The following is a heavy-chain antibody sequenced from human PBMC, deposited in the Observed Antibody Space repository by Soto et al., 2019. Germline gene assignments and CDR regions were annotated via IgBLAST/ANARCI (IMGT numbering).Heavy chain of an antibody. V-gene: IGHV4-39*01. CDR1: GGSISSSSYY. CDR2: IYYSGST. Sequence: SETLSLTCTVSGGSISSSSYYWGWIRQPPGRGLEWIGSIYYSGSTYYNPSLKSRVTISVDTSKNQFSLKLSSVTAADTAVYYCARARRGYCSRTSRPRGSWFDAWGEAALVTVCS. D-gene: IGHD2-2*03. J-gene: IGHJ5*02. CDR3: ARARRGYCSRTSRPRGSWFDA.